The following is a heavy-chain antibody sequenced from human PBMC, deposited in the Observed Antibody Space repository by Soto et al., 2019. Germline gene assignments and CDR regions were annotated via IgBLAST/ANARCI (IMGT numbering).Heavy chain of an antibody. J-gene: IGHJ5*02. D-gene: IGHD7-27*01. CDR3: AREGTGGDYGGDH. Sequence: QVQLVESGGGVVQPGRSLSLSCAASGFTFDTYGMHWVRQAPGKGLEWRAVTSWDEGSKYYADSVKGRFTISRDKSKNTLYLQMDSLRPEDTAIYFCAREGTGGDYGGDHWGPGTLVTVSS. CDR2: TSWDEGSK. V-gene: IGHV3-30*03. CDR1: GFTFDTYG.